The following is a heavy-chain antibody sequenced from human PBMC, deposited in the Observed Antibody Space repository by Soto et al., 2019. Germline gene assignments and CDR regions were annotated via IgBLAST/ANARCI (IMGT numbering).Heavy chain of an antibody. D-gene: IGHD3-3*01. CDR2: IDHSGYT. J-gene: IGHJ5*02. Sequence: SETLSLTCAVYGGSFSGYYWNWIRQPPGKGREWIGEIDHSGYTNYNPSLKSRVTISVDTSKNQFSLRLTSVTAADTAVYYCARVRDWFDPWGQGTPVTVSS. CDR3: ARVRDWFDP. V-gene: IGHV4-34*01. CDR1: GGSFSGYY.